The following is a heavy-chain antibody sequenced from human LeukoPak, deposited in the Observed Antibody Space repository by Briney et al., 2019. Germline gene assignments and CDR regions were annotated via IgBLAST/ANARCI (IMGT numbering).Heavy chain of an antibody. V-gene: IGHV4-34*01. D-gene: IGHD5-18*01. CDR3: ARGRRGYSYVP. CDR1: GGSFSGYY. Sequence: PSETLSLTCAVYGGSFSGYYWSWIRQPPGKGLEWIGEINHSGSTNYNPSLKSRVTISVDTSKNQFSLKLSSVTAADTAVYYCARGRRGYSYVPWGQGTLVTVSS. CDR2: INHSGST. J-gene: IGHJ5*02.